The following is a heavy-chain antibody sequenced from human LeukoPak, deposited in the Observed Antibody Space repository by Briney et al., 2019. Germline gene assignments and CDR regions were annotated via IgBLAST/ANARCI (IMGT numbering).Heavy chain of an antibody. V-gene: IGHV3-30*02. Sequence: GGSLRLSCAASGFIFSSYGMHWVRQAPGKGLEWVAFIRYDGSNKYYADSVKGRFTISRDNSKNTLYLQVNSLRVEDTAVYYCASPYSSRWYELCYWGQGTLVTVSS. CDR1: GFIFSSYG. D-gene: IGHD6-13*01. J-gene: IGHJ4*02. CDR3: ASPYSSRWYELCY. CDR2: IRYDGSNK.